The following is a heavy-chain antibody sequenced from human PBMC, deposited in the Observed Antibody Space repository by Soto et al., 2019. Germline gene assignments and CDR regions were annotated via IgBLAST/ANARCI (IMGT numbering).Heavy chain of an antibody. CDR3: AKDTAVAGPYGMDV. V-gene: IGHV3-23*01. Sequence: GSLRLSCAASGFTFSIYAMSWVRQAPGKGLEWVSAISGSGGSTYYADSVKGRFTISRDNSKNTLYLQMNSLRAEDTAVYYCAKDTAVAGPYGMDVWGQGTTVTVSS. D-gene: IGHD6-19*01. CDR1: GFTFSIYA. CDR2: ISGSGGST. J-gene: IGHJ6*02.